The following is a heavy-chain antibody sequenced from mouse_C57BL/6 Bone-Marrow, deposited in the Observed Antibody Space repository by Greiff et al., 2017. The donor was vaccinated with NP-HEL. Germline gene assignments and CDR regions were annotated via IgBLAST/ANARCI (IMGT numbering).Heavy chain of an antibody. Sequence: VQLQQSGAELARPGASVKLSCKASGYTFTSYGISWVKQRTGQGLEWIGEIYPRSGNTYYNEKFKGKATLTADKSSSTAYMELRSLTSEDSAVYFCARRKGVYSNFDYWGQGTTLTVSS. CDR2: IYPRSGNT. CDR3: ARRKGVYSNFDY. J-gene: IGHJ2*01. V-gene: IGHV1-81*01. CDR1: GYTFTSYG. D-gene: IGHD2-5*01.